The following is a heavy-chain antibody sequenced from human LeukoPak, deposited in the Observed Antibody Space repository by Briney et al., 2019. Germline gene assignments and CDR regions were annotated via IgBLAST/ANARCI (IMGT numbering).Heavy chain of an antibody. CDR3: AREGSYYDSSGYPLDAFDI. CDR2: ISGDKGNT. Sequence: ASVKVSCKASGYTFISYGISWVRQAPGQGPEWTGWISGDKGNTNYAQKFQGRVTMTTDTSTSTAYMELRSLRSDDTAVYYCAREGSYYDSSGYPLDAFDIWGQGTMVTVSS. J-gene: IGHJ3*02. V-gene: IGHV1-18*01. CDR1: GYTFISYG. D-gene: IGHD3-22*01.